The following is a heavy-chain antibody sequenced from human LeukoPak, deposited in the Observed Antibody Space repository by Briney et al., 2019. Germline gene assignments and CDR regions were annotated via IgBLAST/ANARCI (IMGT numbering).Heavy chain of an antibody. CDR2: INPNSGGT. CDR1: GYTFTGYY. Sequence: ASVKVSCKASGYTFTGYYMHWVRQAPGQGLEWMGWINPNSGGTNYAQKFQGRVTMTRDTFISTAYMELSRLRSDDTAVYYCARKLFYYDSSGYRADFDYWGQGTLVTVSS. D-gene: IGHD3-22*01. J-gene: IGHJ4*02. V-gene: IGHV1-2*02. CDR3: ARKLFYYDSSGYRADFDY.